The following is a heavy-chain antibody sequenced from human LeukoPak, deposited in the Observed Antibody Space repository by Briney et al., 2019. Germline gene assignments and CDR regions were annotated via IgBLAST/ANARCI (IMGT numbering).Heavy chain of an antibody. J-gene: IGHJ4*02. CDR2: IYTDGTT. CDR1: GGSTSGYY. V-gene: IGHV4-4*07. CDR3: ARDDYGKSDY. D-gene: IGHD4-17*01. Sequence: SETLSLTCTVSGGSTSGYYWCCIRQPAGEGRGWIGRIYTDGTTNCNPSLKSRVTMAVDTSKNQFSLNLGSVTVADTAGYYCARDDYGKSDYWGQGTLVTVSS.